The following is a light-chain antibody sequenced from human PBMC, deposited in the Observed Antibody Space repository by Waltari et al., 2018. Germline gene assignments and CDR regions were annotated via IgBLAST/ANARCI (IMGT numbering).Light chain of an antibody. J-gene: IGKJ1*01. CDR1: QSVSSN. CDR2: GAS. Sequence: EIVMTQSPATLSVSLGERATLSCSASQSVSSNLAWYQQKPGQAPRLLIYGASTRATGIPARFSGSGSGTEFTLTISSLQSEDFAVYYCEQYNNWPPWTFGQGTKVEIK. CDR3: EQYNNWPPWT. V-gene: IGKV3D-15*01.